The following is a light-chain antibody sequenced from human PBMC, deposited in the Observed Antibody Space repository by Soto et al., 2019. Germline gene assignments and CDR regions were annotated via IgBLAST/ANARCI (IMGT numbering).Light chain of an antibody. J-gene: IGKJ1*01. Sequence: DIQMTQSPSTLSASVGDRVTITCRASQSISSWLAWYQQKPGKAPKLLIYKASSLESGVPSRFSGSGSGTEFTLPISSLQPDDAATYYCQQYNSYWTFGQGPKVDIK. CDR3: QQYNSYWT. CDR2: KAS. V-gene: IGKV1-5*03. CDR1: QSISSW.